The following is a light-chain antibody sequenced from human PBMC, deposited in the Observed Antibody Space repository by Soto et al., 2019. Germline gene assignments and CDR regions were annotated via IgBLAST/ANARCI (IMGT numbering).Light chain of an antibody. CDR1: QSITNY. CDR3: QQSYSTPTWT. J-gene: IGKJ1*01. V-gene: IGKV1-39*01. CDR2: AAS. Sequence: DIQMTQSPSSLSASVGDRVSITCRSSQSITNYLNWYQQKPGKAPKLLIYAASSLQSGVPSRFSGSGSGTDFTLTISSLQPEDFATYYSQQSYSTPTWTFGQGTKVEIK.